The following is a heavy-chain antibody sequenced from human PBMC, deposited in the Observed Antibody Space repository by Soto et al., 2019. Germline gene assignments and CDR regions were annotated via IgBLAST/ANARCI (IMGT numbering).Heavy chain of an antibody. CDR2: TVNKAFSYTT. V-gene: IGHV3-72*01. Sequence: EGQLVESGGGLVQPGGSLRLSCTASAFSISDQYLDWVRQAPGQGLEWVGRTVNKAFSYTTEYAAAVKGRFTISRDDSENSLYLQMTSLRTEDTAGYYCVGERYAGFDYWGQGALLTVSS. CDR1: AFSISDQY. CDR3: VGERYAGFDY. J-gene: IGHJ4*02. D-gene: IGHD2-8*01.